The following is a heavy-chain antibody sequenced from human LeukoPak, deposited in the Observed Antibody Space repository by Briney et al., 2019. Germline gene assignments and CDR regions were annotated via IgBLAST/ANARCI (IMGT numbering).Heavy chain of an antibody. CDR3: AKKSVDFWSGYYYYYYYGMDV. CDR1: GGTFSSYA. CDR2: IIPIFGTA. Sequence: GASVKVSCKASGGTFSSYAISWVRQAPGQGLEWMGGIIPIFGTANYAQKFQGRVTITADESTSTAYMELSSLRSEDTAVYYCAKKSVDFWSGYYYYYYYGMDVWGQGTTVTVSS. J-gene: IGHJ6*02. D-gene: IGHD3-3*01. V-gene: IGHV1-69*13.